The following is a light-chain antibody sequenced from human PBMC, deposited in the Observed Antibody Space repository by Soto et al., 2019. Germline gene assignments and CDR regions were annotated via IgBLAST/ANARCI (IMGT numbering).Light chain of an antibody. CDR3: QQYGSSPRT. CDR2: GAS. J-gene: IGKJ1*01. Sequence: EIVLTQSPGTLSLSPGERDTLSCRASQSVSSSYLAWYKQKPGQAPRLLIYGASSRATGIPDRFSGSGSGTDFTLTISRLEPEDFAVYYCQQYGSSPRTFGQGTKVDIK. CDR1: QSVSSSY. V-gene: IGKV3-20*01.